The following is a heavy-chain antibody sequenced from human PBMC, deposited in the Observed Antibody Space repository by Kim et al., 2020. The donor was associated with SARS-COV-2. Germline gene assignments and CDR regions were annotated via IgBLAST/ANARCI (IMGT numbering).Heavy chain of an antibody. Sequence: YADSVKGRFTISRDNSKNTLYLQMNSLRAEDTAVYYCARDLNGGYEPGDYWGQGTLVTVSS. J-gene: IGHJ4*02. D-gene: IGHD5-12*01. V-gene: IGHV3-66*01. CDR3: ARDLNGGYEPGDY.